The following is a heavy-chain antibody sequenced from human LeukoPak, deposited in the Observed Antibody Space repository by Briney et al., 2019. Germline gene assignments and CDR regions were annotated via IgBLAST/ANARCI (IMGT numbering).Heavy chain of an antibody. Sequence: GESLKISCKGSGYSFTTYWIAWVRQMPGKGLEWMGIIYPDDSETRYSPSFQGQVTISAEKSISTAYLQWSSLKASDTAMYYCARWSLDTGGAFDIWGQGTMVTVSS. CDR2: IYPDDSET. CDR3: ARWSLDTGGAFDI. J-gene: IGHJ3*02. D-gene: IGHD5-18*01. CDR1: GYSFTTYW. V-gene: IGHV5-51*01.